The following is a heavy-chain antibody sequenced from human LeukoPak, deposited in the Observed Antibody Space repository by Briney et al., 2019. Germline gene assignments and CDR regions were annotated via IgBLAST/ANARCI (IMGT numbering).Heavy chain of an antibody. CDR2: INHSGST. CDR1: GGSFSGYY. J-gene: IGHJ5*02. CDR3: ARHKIFGGHQRGYSYGYPWWSDP. D-gene: IGHD5-18*01. V-gene: IGHV4-34*01. Sequence: SETLSLTCAVYGGSFSGYYWSWIRQPPGKGLEWIGEINHSGSTNYNPSLKSRVTISVDTSKNQFSLKLSSVTAADTAVYYCARHKIFGGHQRGYSYGYPWWSDPWGQGTLVTVSS.